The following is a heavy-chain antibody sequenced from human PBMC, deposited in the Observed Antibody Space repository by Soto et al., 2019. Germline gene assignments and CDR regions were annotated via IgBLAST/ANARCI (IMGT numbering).Heavy chain of an antibody. J-gene: IGHJ6*02. CDR3: VRENYYYGMDV. CDR1: GFDASVNY. V-gene: IGHV3-66*01. Sequence: DVQLVESGGTLVQPGGSLRLSCAASGFDASVNYMTWVRQAPGKGLEWVSAINSAGSTFYADSVKGRFTISRDNSKNTLYLQMNSLRVEDTAMYYCVRENYYYGMDVWGQGTAVTVSS. CDR2: INSAGST.